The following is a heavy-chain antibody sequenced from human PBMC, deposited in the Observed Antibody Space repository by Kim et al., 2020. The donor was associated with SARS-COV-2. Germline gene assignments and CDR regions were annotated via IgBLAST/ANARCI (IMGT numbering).Heavy chain of an antibody. CDR3: ARDQYSSSLGYYYFGMDV. D-gene: IGHD6-6*01. CDR2: IWYDGSNK. Sequence: GGSLRLSCAASGFTFSSYGMHWVRQAPGKGLEWVAVIWYDGSNKYYADSVKGRFTISRDNSKNTLYLQMNSLRAEDTAVYYCARDQYSSSLGYYYFGMDVWGQGTTVTVSS. CDR1: GFTFSSYG. V-gene: IGHV3-33*01. J-gene: IGHJ6*02.